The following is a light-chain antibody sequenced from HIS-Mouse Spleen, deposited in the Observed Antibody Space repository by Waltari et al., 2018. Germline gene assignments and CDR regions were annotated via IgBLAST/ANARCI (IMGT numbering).Light chain of an antibody. V-gene: IGLV3-1*01. CDR1: KLGDKY. CDR3: QAWDSSTDV. CDR2: QDS. J-gene: IGLJ1*01. Sequence: SYELTQPPSVSVSPGQTASITFSGDKLGDKYACCYQQKPGQSPVLVIYQDSKRPSGIPERFSGSNSGNTATLTISGTQAMDEADYYCQAWDSSTDVFGTGTKVTVL.